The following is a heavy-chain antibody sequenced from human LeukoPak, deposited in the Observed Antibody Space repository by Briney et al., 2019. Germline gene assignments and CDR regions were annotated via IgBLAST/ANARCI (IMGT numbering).Heavy chain of an antibody. CDR3: ATSSAALSLYNFDY. CDR1: GFTFSSYG. J-gene: IGHJ4*02. CDR2: IWYDGSNK. Sequence: GRSLRLSCAASGFTFSSYGMHWVRQAPGKGLEWVAVIWYDGSNKYYADSVKGRFTISRDNSKNTLYLQMNSLRAADTAVYYCATSSAALSLYNFDYWGQGTLVTVSS. V-gene: IGHV3-33*01. D-gene: IGHD3-10*01.